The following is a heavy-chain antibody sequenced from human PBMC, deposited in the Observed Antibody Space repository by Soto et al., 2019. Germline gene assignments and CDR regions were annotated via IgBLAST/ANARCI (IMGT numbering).Heavy chain of an antibody. J-gene: IGHJ1*01. CDR3: ARHYYDSSGYYYVSEYFQH. D-gene: IGHD3-22*01. V-gene: IGHV4-59*01. CDR2: IYYSGST. CDR1: GGSISSYY. Sequence: SETLSLTCTVSGGSISSYYWSWIRQPPGKGLEWIGYIYYSGSTNYNPSLKSRVTISVDTSKNQFSLKLSSVTAADTAVYYCARHYYDSSGYYYVSEYFQHWGPGTLVTVSS.